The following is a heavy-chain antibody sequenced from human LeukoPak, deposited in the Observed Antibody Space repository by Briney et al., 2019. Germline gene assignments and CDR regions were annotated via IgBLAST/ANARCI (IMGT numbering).Heavy chain of an antibody. CDR2: IIPILGIA. CDR1: GGTFSSYT. CDR3: ASHSSSKRYYFDY. Sequence: SSVKVSCKASGGTFSSYTISWVRQAPGQGLEWMGRIIPILGIANYAQKFQGRVTITADKSTSTAYMELSSLRYEDTAVYYCASHSSSKRYYFDYWGQGTLVTVSS. V-gene: IGHV1-69*02. D-gene: IGHD6-6*01. J-gene: IGHJ4*02.